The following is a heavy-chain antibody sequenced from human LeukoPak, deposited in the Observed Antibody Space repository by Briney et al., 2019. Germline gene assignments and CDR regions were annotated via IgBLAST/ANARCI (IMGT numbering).Heavy chain of an antibody. CDR3: AKDWDDYYGSGNTFDY. J-gene: IGHJ4*02. CDR2: IRYDGSNK. D-gene: IGHD3-10*01. Sequence: PGGSLRLSCAASGFTFSSYAMHWVRQAPGKGLEWVTFIRYDGSNKYYADSVKGRITISRDNSKNTVYLQMNSLRAEDTAVYYCAKDWDDYYGSGNTFDYWGQGTLVTVSS. V-gene: IGHV3-30*02. CDR1: GFTFSSYA.